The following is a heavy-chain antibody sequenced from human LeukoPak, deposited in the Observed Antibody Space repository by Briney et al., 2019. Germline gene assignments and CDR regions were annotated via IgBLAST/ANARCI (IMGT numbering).Heavy chain of an antibody. D-gene: IGHD6-13*01. J-gene: IGHJ5*02. CDR2: IYYSGST. V-gene: IGHV4-31*03. Sequence: SSETLSLTCTVSGGSISSGGYYWSWIRQHPGKGLEWIGYIYYSGSTYYNPSLKSRVTISVDTSKNQFSLKLSSVTAADTAVYYCAREGAAAGTFDPWGQGTLVTVSS. CDR1: GGSISSGGYY. CDR3: AREGAAAGTFDP.